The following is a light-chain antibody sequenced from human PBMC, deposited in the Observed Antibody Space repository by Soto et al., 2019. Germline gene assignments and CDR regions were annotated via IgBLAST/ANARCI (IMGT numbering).Light chain of an antibody. J-gene: IGKJ1*01. CDR1: QSIRSY. V-gene: IGKV3-11*01. CDR3: HQRSSWPWT. CDR2: DVS. Sequence: EIVLTQSPATLCLSPGERATLSCRASQSIRSYLAWYQQKPGQAPRLLIFDVSNRATGIPARFSGSGSGTDFTLTISGLATEEFAVYYCHQRSSWPWTFGQGTKVESK.